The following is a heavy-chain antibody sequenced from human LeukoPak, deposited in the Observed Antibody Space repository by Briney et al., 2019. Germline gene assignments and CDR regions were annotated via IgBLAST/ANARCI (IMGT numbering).Heavy chain of an antibody. CDR3: ARGYLNFDY. D-gene: IGHD5-18*01. V-gene: IGHV3-33*08. CDR1: GFNFDDYG. J-gene: IGHJ4*02. CDR2: IWYDGSNK. Sequence: PGGSLRLSCAAYGFNFDDYGMPWVRQAPGKGLEWVAVIWYDGSNKYYADSVKGRFTISRDNSKNTLYLQMNSLRAEDTAVYYCARGYLNFDYWGQGTLVTVSS.